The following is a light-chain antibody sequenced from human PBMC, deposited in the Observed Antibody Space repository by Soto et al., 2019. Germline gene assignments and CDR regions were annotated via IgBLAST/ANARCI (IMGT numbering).Light chain of an antibody. CDR2: KAC. J-gene: IGKJ1*01. V-gene: IGKV1-5*03. CDR3: QQYNSYSVWT. Sequence: IQMTQSPSAVCASVGDRVTITCRASQSITGWLAWFQQKPGKAPKLLIPKACSLESGVPARFSGSGSGTEFTLTISSLQPDDFATYYCQQYNSYSVWTFGQGTKVDI. CDR1: QSITGW.